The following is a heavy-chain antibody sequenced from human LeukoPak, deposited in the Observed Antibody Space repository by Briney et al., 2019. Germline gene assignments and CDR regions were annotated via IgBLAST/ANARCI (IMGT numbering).Heavy chain of an antibody. CDR3: ARVDDSSGYRDFDY. CDR2: INTNTGNP. CDR1: GYTFTSYA. V-gene: IGHV7-4-1*02. J-gene: IGHJ4*02. Sequence: ASVKVSCKASGYTFTSYAMNWVRQAPGQGLEWMGWINTNTGNPTYAQGFTGRFVFSLDTSVSTAYLQISSLKAEDTAVYYCARVDDSSGYRDFDYWGQGTLVTVSS. D-gene: IGHD3-22*01.